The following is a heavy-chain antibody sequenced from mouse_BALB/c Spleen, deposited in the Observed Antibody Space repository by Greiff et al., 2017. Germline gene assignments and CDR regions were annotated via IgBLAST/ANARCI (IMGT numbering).Heavy chain of an antibody. V-gene: IGHV3-2*02. J-gene: IGHJ4*01. CDR1: GYSITSDYA. Sequence: EVKLMESGPGLVKPSQSLSLTCTVTGYSITSDYAWNWIRQFPGNKLEWMGYISYSGSTSYNPSLKSRISITRDTSKNQFFLQLNSVTTEDTATYYCARSGDDYAMDYWGQGTSVTVSS. CDR3: ARSGDDYAMDY. D-gene: IGHD3-3*01. CDR2: ISYSGST.